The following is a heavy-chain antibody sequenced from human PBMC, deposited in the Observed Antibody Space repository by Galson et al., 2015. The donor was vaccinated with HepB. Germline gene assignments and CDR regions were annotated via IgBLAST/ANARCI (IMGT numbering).Heavy chain of an antibody. J-gene: IGHJ3*02. CDR3: AKDWSWLLPEGDAFDI. D-gene: IGHD3-22*01. Sequence: SLRLSCAASGFTFSSYAMSWVRQAPEKGLEWVSAISGSGGSTYYADSVKGRFTISRDNSKNTLYLQMNSLRAEDTAVYYCAKDWSWLLPEGDAFDIWGQGTMVTVSS. V-gene: IGHV3-23*01. CDR2: ISGSGGST. CDR1: GFTFSSYA.